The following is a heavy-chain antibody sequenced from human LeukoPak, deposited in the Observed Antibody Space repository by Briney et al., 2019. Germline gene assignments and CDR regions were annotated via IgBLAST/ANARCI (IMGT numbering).Heavy chain of an antibody. V-gene: IGHV4-39*01. CDR2: IYYSGST. CDR3: ARHGVGEFDY. J-gene: IGHJ4*02. CDR1: GGSISSSSYY. D-gene: IGHD3-16*01. Sequence: PSETLSLTCTVSGGSISSSSYYWGWIRQPPGKGLEWIGSIYYSGSTYYNPSLKSRITISVDTSKKQFSLKLSSVTAADTAVYYCARHGVGEFDYWGQGTLVTVSS.